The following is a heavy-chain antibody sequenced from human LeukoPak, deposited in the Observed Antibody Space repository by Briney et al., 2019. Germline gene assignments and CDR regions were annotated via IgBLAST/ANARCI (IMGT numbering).Heavy chain of an antibody. Sequence: GGSLRLSCAASGFTLSNYAMSWVRQAPGKGLEWVSGISGSGAGTYYADSVKGRFTISRDNSKNTLYLQMNSLRADDTAVYYCAKDPNLYCGGDCYFDYWGQGTLVTVSS. D-gene: IGHD2-21*02. CDR3: AKDPNLYCGGDCYFDY. J-gene: IGHJ4*02. CDR1: GFTLSNYA. V-gene: IGHV3-23*01. CDR2: ISGSGAGT.